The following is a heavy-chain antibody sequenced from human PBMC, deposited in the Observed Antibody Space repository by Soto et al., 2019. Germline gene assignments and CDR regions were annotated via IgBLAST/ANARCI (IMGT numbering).Heavy chain of an antibody. Sequence: QVQLVQSGAEVRKPGSSVRVSCKASGGSFNRHTISWVRQAPGQGLEWMGGIIPIFGTANHAQKFQGRVTIIADEATSTVYMELGSLRSDDTAIYYCARGWGYDSTYYYYAYWGQVTLVIVSS. J-gene: IGHJ4*02. V-gene: IGHV1-69*01. D-gene: IGHD3-16*01. CDR3: ARGWGYDSTYYYYAY. CDR1: GGSFNRHT. CDR2: IIPIFGTA.